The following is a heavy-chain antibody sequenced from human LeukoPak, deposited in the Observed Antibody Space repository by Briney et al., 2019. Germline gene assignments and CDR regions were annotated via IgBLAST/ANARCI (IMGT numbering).Heavy chain of an antibody. CDR1: GYTFTGYA. D-gene: IGHD6-19*01. CDR3: ARGGPNSGGWTLDH. J-gene: IGHJ1*01. Sequence: ASVKVSCKTSGYTFTGYAMHWVRQAPGQRLEWMGCINGDNGNTQYSQKFQGRVTFTRDTSASTGSMELSSLTSEDMAVFYCARGGPNSGGWTLDHWGQGTLVTVSS. CDR2: INGDNGNT. V-gene: IGHV1-3*03.